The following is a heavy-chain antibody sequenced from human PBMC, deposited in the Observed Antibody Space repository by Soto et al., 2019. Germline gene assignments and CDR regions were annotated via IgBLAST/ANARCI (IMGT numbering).Heavy chain of an antibody. CDR1: GYTFTIYG. CDR2: ISPDNGNT. Sequence: QAQLVQSGGEVKKPGASVKVSCKASGYTFTIYGINWVRQAPGQGLEWMGWISPDNGNTKYAQKLQGRVTMTTDTSTSTAYMELRSLRSDDTAVYYCARALGYSGYAGMDVWRQGTTVTVSS. D-gene: IGHD5-12*01. J-gene: IGHJ6*02. V-gene: IGHV1-18*01. CDR3: ARALGYSGYAGMDV.